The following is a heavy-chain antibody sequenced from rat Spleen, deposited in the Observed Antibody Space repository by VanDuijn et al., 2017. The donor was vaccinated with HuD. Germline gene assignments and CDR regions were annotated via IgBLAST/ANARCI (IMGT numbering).Heavy chain of an antibody. Sequence: EVQLVESGGGLVQPGSPLKLSCAASGFTFSNNWLNWIRQAPGKGLEWVASINPDGSVSYYSDIVKGRFVISKDNAKNTAYLQMNNLKSEDPAVYYCAKEGFGVTFAYVGQSTLVTVSS. V-gene: IGHV5-35*01. D-gene: IGHD4-3*01. CDR1: GFTFSNNW. J-gene: IGHJ3*01. CDR2: INPDGSVS. CDR3: AKEGFGVTFAY.